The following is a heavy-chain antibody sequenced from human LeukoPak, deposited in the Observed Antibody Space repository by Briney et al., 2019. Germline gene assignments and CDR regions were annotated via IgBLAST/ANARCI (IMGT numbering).Heavy chain of an antibody. V-gene: IGHV3-48*03. CDR3: XXDXXGXSPFXY. Sequence: GSLXXXCAASGFTFSSYEMHWVRQAPGKGLEWVSYISSSGSTIYYADSVKGRFTISRDNAKNSLYLQMNSLRAEDTAVYYCXXDXXGXSPFXYWGQGTLVTVSS. CDR2: ISSSGSTI. J-gene: IGHJ4*02. D-gene: IGHD4-23*01. CDR1: GFTFSSYE.